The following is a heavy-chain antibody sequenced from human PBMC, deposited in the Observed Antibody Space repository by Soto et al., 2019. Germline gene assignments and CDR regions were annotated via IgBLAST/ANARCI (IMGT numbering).Heavy chain of an antibody. Sequence: PGGSLSLSSAASGFTFSSYVMHLVRQAPGKGLEWVAVIWYDGNNKYYADSVKGRFTISRDNSNNTLYVQMTSLRAEDTAVYYCTTGGIVARTYVDYWGQGTLVTVSS. D-gene: IGHD5-12*01. CDR3: TTGGIVARTYVDY. CDR1: GFTFSSYV. CDR2: IWYDGNNK. V-gene: IGHV3-33*01. J-gene: IGHJ4*02.